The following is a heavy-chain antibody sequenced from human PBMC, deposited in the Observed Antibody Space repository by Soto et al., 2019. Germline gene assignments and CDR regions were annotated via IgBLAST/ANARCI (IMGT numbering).Heavy chain of an antibody. V-gene: IGHV3-15*07. CDR1: GFSVNDAW. CDR2: ILSQADGGTT. J-gene: IGHJ4*02. Sequence: EVQLVESGGGLVKPGESLRLACAASGFSVNDAWMNWVRQAPGEGLEWVGRILSQADGGTTDYAASMKGRFIISRDDSQNSLFLQINSLETEDTGIYFCTTFYGSNYWGQGTLVTVSS. CDR3: TTFYGSNY. D-gene: IGHD4-17*01.